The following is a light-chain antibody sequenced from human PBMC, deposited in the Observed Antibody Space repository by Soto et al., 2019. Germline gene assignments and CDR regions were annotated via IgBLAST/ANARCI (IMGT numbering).Light chain of an antibody. V-gene: IGLV2-14*01. Sequence: QSVLTQPASVSGSPGQSITISCTGTSSDVGGYDYVSWYQQHPGTAPRLIIFEVTNRPSGVSNRFSGSKSGNTASLTVSGLQAEDEADYYCSSYAGSNNFDFGTGTKVTVL. CDR1: SSDVGGYDY. CDR3: SSYAGSNNFD. CDR2: EVT. J-gene: IGLJ1*01.